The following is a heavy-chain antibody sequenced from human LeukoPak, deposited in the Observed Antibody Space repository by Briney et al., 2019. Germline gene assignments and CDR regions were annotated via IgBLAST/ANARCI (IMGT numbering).Heavy chain of an antibody. Sequence: SEALSLTCTVSVVSMSSSNSYCGWVRQPPGEGLEWLGSIYYSGNTYYNASLKSRVNISVDTSKHQSSLKLSSVTAADTAVYYCARDPYYDSSGYGGYYFDYWGQGTLVTVSS. CDR3: ARDPYYDSSGYGGYYFDY. CDR2: IYYSGNT. CDR1: VVSMSSSNSY. V-gene: IGHV4-39*07. D-gene: IGHD3-22*01. J-gene: IGHJ4*02.